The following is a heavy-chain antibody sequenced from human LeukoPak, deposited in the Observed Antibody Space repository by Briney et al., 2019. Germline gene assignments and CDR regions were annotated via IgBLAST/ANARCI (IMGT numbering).Heavy chain of an antibody. Sequence: PGGSLRLSCAASGFTFSSYGMHWVRQAPGKGLEWVAFIRYDGSNKYYEDSVKGRFTISRDNSKNTLYLQMNSLRAEDTAVYYCAKGRYGSGSYYNLTPIDYWGQGTLVTVSS. J-gene: IGHJ4*02. CDR1: GFTFSSYG. CDR3: AKGRYGSGSYYNLTPIDY. CDR2: IRYDGSNK. D-gene: IGHD3-10*01. V-gene: IGHV3-30*02.